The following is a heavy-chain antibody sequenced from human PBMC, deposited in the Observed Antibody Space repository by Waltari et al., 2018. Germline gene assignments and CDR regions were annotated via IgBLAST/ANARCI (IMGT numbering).Heavy chain of an antibody. Sequence: EVQLVETGGGLIQPGGSLRLSCAASGFTVSSNYMSWVRQAPGKGLEWDSVIYSGGSTYYADSVKGRLTISRDNSKNTLYLQMNSLRAEDTAVYYCASLGPTDAFDIWGQGTMVTVSS. CDR2: IYSGGST. CDR3: ASLGPTDAFDI. CDR1: GFTVSSNY. V-gene: IGHV3-53*02. J-gene: IGHJ3*02.